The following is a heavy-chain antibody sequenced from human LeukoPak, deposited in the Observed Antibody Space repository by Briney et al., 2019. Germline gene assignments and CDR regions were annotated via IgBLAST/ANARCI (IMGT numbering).Heavy chain of an antibody. CDR2: INHSGST. CDR1: GGSFSGYY. V-gene: IGHV4-34*01. J-gene: IGHJ5*01. D-gene: IGHD6-13*01. CDR3: ARGVDSSWSDDS. Sequence: SETLSLTCAVYGGSFSGYYWSWIRQPPGKGLEWIGEINHSGSTNYNPSLKSRVTISVDTSKNQFSLKLSSVTAADTAVYYCARGVDSSWSDDSWGQGTLVTVSS.